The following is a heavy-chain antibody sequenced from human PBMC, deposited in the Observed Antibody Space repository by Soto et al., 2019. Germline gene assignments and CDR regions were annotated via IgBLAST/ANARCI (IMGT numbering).Heavy chain of an antibody. J-gene: IGHJ6*02. V-gene: IGHV1-24*01. Sequence: GASVKVSCKVSGYTLTELSMHWVRQAPGKGLEWMGGFDPEDGETIYAQKFQGRVAMTEDTSTDTAYMELSSPRSEDTAVYYCATLDYGSPALYYGMDVWGQGTTVTVS. CDR3: ATLDYGSPALYYGMDV. CDR1: GYTLTELS. D-gene: IGHD2-15*01. CDR2: FDPEDGET.